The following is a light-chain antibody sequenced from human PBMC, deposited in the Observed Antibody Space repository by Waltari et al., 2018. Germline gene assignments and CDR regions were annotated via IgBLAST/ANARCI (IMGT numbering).Light chain of an antibody. CDR1: SGRIDTKS. V-gene: IGLV6-57*03. Sequence: VFTQPHSVSGSPGQTVTISCTRSSGRIDTKSVQWYQQRPGSAPTTLIYKDNQRPSGVPDRFSGSIDSSSNSASLTISGLKSEDEADYYCQSADGSYSWVFGGGTRLTVL. CDR3: QSADGSYSWV. CDR2: KDN. J-gene: IGLJ3*02.